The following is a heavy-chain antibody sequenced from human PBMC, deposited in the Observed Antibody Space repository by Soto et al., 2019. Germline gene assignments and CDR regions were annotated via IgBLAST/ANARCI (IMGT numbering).Heavy chain of an antibody. CDR2: IYYSGST. V-gene: IGHV4-31*03. Sequence: SETLSLTCTVSGGSISSGGYYWSWIRQHQGKGLEWIGYIYYSGSTYYNPSLKSRVTITVDTSKNQFSLKLSSVTAADTAVYYWARGGKGPGRAFDIWGQGTMVTVSS. CDR3: ARGGKGPGRAFDI. J-gene: IGHJ3*02. CDR1: GGSISSGGYY.